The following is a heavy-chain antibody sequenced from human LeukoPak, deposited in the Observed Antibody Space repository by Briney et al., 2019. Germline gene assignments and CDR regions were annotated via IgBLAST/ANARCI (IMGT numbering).Heavy chain of an antibody. Sequence: SETLSLTCTVSDGSISSYYWSWIRQPAGKGLEWIGRMYTSGSTNYNPSLKSRVTMSVDTSKNQFSLKLSSATAADTAVYYCARDRAYSDYKGTTYYFDYWGQGTLVTVSS. CDR1: DGSISSYY. J-gene: IGHJ4*02. D-gene: IGHD3-10*01. CDR3: ARDRAYSDYKGTTYYFDY. V-gene: IGHV4-4*07. CDR2: MYTSGST.